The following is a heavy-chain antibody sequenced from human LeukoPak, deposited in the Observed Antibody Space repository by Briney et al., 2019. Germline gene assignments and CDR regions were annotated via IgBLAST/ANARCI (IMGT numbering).Heavy chain of an antibody. CDR2: VSSSGGAT. CDR3: ARDPNSYFYGLDV. V-gene: IGHV3-48*03. Sequence: GGSLRLSCAASGFTIRTYEMTWVRQAPGKGLEWISFVSSSGGATFYADSVKGRFTVSRDNAENSVYLQMNSLRAEDTAIYYCARDPNSYFYGLDVWGQGTTVTVSS. J-gene: IGHJ6*02. CDR1: GFTIRTYE.